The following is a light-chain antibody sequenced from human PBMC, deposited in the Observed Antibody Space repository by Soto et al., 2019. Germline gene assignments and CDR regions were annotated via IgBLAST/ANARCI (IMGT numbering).Light chain of an antibody. J-gene: IGLJ2*01. CDR1: NIGSKS. CDR3: QVWDSSSDHVV. V-gene: IGLV3-21*04. Sequence: SYELTQPPSVSVAPGKTARITCGGNNIGSKSVHWYQQKPGQAPVLVIYYDSDRPSGIPERFSGSNSGNTATLTISRVEAGDEAEYYSQVWDSSSDHVVFVGGTKLTVL. CDR2: YDS.